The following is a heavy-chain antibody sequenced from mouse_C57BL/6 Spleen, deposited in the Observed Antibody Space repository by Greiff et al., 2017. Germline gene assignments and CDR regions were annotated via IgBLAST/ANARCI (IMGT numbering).Heavy chain of an antibody. CDR3: ARNYDYSNYDWYFDV. V-gene: IGHV2-2*01. D-gene: IGHD2-5*01. CDR1: GFSLTSYG. CDR2: IWSGGST. Sequence: QVQLKQSGPGLVQPSQSLSITCTVSGFSLTSYGVHWVRQSPGKGLEWLGVIWSGGSTDYNAAFISRLSISKDNSKSQVFFKMNSLQADDTAIYYCARNYDYSNYDWYFDVWGTGTTVTVSS. J-gene: IGHJ1*03.